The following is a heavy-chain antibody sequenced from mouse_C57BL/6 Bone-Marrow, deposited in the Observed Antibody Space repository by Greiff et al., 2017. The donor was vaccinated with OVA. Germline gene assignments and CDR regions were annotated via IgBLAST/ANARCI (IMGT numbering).Heavy chain of an antibody. CDR3: AKRELRPFAY. D-gene: IGHD3-2*02. Sequence: QVKLQQPGAELVKPGASVKLSCKASGYTFTSYWMHWVKQRPGQGLEWIGMIHPNSGSTNYNEKFKSKATLTVDKSSSTAYMQLSSLTSEDAAVYYCAKRELRPFAYWGQGTLVTVSA. CDR1: GYTFTSYW. J-gene: IGHJ3*01. CDR2: IHPNSGST. V-gene: IGHV1-64*01.